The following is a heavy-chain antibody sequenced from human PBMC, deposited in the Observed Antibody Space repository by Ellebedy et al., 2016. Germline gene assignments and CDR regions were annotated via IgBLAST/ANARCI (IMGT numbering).Heavy chain of an antibody. CDR3: ARDPVVSSGWEFDY. CDR2: ISGSGGST. J-gene: IGHJ4*02. D-gene: IGHD6-19*01. V-gene: IGHV3-23*01. CDR1: GFTFSSYA. Sequence: GESLKISXAASGFTFSSYAMSWVRQAPGKGLEWVSAISGSGGSTYYADSVKGRFTISRDNSKNTVYLQMNSLRAEDTAVYYCARDPVVSSGWEFDYWGQGTVVTVSS.